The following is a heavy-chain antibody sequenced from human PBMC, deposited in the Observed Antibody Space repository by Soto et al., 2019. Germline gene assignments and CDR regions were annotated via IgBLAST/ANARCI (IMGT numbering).Heavy chain of an antibody. CDR2: VYHTGNT. CDR1: GVSITSYY. CDR3: AREQYNWKL. J-gene: IGHJ4*02. Sequence: PSETLSLTCSVSGVSITSYYWTWIRHSPGKGLEWIGYVYHTGNTYYNPSLKSRVTISLDTSKHQVSLRLRSVTAADTAVYYCAREQYNWKLWGQGTLVTVSS. D-gene: IGHD1-20*01. V-gene: IGHV4-59*01.